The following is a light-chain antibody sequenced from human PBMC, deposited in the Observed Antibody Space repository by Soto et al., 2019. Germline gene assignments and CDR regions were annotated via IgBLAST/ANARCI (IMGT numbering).Light chain of an antibody. V-gene: IGLV2-11*01. CDR1: SSDVGGYNF. CDR2: DVS. CDR3: CSYAGSYTWV. J-gene: IGLJ1*01. Sequence: QSALTQPRSVSGSPGQSVTISCTGTSSDVGGYNFVSWYQQHPGKAPKLMIYDVSNRPSGVPDRFSVSKSGNTASLTISGLQAEDEGDYYCCSYAGSYTWVFGTGTKHTVL.